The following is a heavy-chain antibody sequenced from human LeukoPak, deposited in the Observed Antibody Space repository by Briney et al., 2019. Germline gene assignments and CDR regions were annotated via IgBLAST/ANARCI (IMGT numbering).Heavy chain of an antibody. Sequence: GGSLRLSCAASGFTFSNYAMAWVRQAPGRGLERVSSLSGNGAYTFYVDSVKGRFTISRDNSKNTLYLQMNSLRAEDTAVYYCAKDLYDSSGYYPNYFDYWGQGTLVTVSS. D-gene: IGHD3-22*01. CDR2: LSGNGAYT. V-gene: IGHV3-23*01. CDR1: GFTFSNYA. J-gene: IGHJ4*02. CDR3: AKDLYDSSGYYPNYFDY.